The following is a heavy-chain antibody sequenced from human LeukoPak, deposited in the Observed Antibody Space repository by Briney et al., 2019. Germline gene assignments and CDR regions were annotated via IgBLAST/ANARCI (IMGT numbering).Heavy chain of an antibody. CDR2: IKSKTDGGTT. V-gene: IGHV3-15*01. J-gene: IGHJ4*02. Sequence: RPGGSLRLSCAASGFTFSSYGMHWVRQAPGKGLEWVGRIKSKTDGGTTDYAAPVKGRFTISRDDSKNTLYLQMNSLKTEDTAVYYCTTDLVIVVVTHYDYWGQGTLVTVSS. CDR1: GFTFSSYG. D-gene: IGHD3-22*01. CDR3: TTDLVIVVVTHYDY.